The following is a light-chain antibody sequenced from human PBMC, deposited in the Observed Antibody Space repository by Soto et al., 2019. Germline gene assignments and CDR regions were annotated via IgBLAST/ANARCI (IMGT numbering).Light chain of an antibody. CDR2: DAS. CDR3: KHRTNWPPRVT. V-gene: IGKV3-11*01. J-gene: IGKJ3*01. Sequence: EIVLTQSPATLSLSPGERATLSCRASQSVTTYIAWYQQKPGQPPRLLIYDASNRSTGIPARFSGSGSGTDFTLTISSLEPEDFAVYYCKHRTNWPPRVTFGPGTKVAIK. CDR1: QSVTTY.